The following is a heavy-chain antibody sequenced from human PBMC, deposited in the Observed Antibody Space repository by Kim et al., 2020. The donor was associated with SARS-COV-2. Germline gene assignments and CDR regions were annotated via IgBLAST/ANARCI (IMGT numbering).Heavy chain of an antibody. CDR1: GGTFSSYA. V-gene: IGHV1-69*13. CDR2: IIPIFGTA. D-gene: IGHD4-17*01. Sequence: SVKVSCKASGGTFSSYAISWVRQAPGQGLEWMGGIIPIFGTANYAQKFQGRVTITADESTSTAYMELSSLRSEDTAVYYCARGDVNYGWVDYWGQGTLVTVSS. J-gene: IGHJ4*02. CDR3: ARGDVNYGWVDY.